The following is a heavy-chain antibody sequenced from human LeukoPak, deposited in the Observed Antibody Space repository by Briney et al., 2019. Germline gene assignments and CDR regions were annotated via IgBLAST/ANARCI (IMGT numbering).Heavy chain of an antibody. D-gene: IGHD3-22*01. J-gene: IGHJ1*01. V-gene: IGHV3-74*01. CDR3: ARAPSEIGGYYPEYFRH. Sequence: GGSLRLSCAASGFTFSSYWMHWVRHAPGKGLVWVSRIKSDGSTNYADSVKGRFTISRDNAKNTVSLQMNSLRAEDTGVYYCARAPSEIGGYYPEYFRHWGQGTLVSVSS. CDR2: IKSDGST. CDR1: GFTFSSYW.